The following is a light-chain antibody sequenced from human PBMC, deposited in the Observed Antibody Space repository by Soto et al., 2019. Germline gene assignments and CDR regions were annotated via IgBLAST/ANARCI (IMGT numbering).Light chain of an antibody. J-gene: IGKJ1*01. CDR1: QGISNF. V-gene: IGKV1-27*01. Sequence: DIQMTQSPSSLSASVGDRVTITCRESQGISNFLAWYQQKPGKVPKLLIYAASTLQSGVPSRFSGSGSGTDFTLTISSLQPEDVATYYCQKYKGTFGQGTKVEIK. CDR2: AAS. CDR3: QKYKGT.